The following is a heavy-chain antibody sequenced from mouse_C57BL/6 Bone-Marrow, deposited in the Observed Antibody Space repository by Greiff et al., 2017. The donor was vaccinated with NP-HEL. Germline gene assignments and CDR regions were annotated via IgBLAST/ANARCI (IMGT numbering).Heavy chain of an antibody. CDR2: ISSGGDYI. D-gene: IGHD1-1*01. CDR3: TRDHYGSSTEYFDY. J-gene: IGHJ2*01. V-gene: IGHV5-9-1*02. Sequence: DVMLVGSGEGLVKPGGSLKLSCAASGFTFSSYAMSWVRQTPEKRLEWVAYISSGGDYIYYADTVKGRFTISRDNARNTLYLQMSSLKSEDTAMYYCTRDHYGSSTEYFDYWGQGTTLTVSS. CDR1: GFTFSSYA.